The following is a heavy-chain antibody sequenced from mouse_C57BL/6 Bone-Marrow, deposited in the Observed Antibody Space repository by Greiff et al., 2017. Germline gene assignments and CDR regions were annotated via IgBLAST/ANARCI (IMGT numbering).Heavy chain of an antibody. CDR3: AREGFYSNYVYWYFDV. Sequence: QVQLQQSGAELMKPGDSVKLSCKATGFTFTGYWIEWVKQRPGHGLEWIGEILPGSGSPYSNEPFKGKTTFSADTSTNTAYMQLSSRTAEDSAIDYCAREGFYSNYVYWYFDVWGTGTTVTVSS. CDR1: GFTFTGYW. CDR2: ILPGSGSP. J-gene: IGHJ1*03. D-gene: IGHD2-5*01. V-gene: IGHV1-9*01.